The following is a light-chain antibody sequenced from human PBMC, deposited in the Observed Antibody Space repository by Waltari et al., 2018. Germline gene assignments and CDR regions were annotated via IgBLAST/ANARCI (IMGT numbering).Light chain of an antibody. Sequence: EIVLTHSPGTLSLSAGERVTLSCRASQSVGNYLAWYQQIPGQAPRLLMRGASTRAAGIPDRFSGSGSGTDFILTISRLEPEDSAVYYCQQFGNSPPYTFGQGTKLEIK. CDR2: GAS. V-gene: IGKV3-20*01. CDR3: QQFGNSPPYT. CDR1: QSVGNY. J-gene: IGKJ2*01.